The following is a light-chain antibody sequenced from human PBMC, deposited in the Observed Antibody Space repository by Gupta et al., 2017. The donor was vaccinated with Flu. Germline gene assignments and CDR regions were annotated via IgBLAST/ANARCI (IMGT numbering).Light chain of an antibody. CDR3: NQYTTSPYT. CDR2: GTS. Sequence: APRVLIYGTSNRAPGIPARFSGGGSGSDFTLTINSMEPEESGFFYCNQYTTSPYTFGQGTKAEI. V-gene: IGKV3-20*01. J-gene: IGKJ2*01.